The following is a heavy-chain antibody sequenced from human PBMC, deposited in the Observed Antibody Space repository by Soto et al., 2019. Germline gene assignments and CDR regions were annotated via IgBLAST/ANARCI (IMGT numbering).Heavy chain of an antibody. J-gene: IGHJ4*02. Sequence: GGSLRLSCAASGFTFSSYSMNWVRQAPGKGLEWVSSISSSSSYIYYADSVKGRFTISRDNAKNSLYLQMNSLRAEDTAVYYCARDARYCSGGSCYSYFDYWGPGTLVAASS. CDR3: ARDARYCSGGSCYSYFDY. V-gene: IGHV3-21*01. CDR2: ISSSSSYI. CDR1: GFTFSSYS. D-gene: IGHD2-15*01.